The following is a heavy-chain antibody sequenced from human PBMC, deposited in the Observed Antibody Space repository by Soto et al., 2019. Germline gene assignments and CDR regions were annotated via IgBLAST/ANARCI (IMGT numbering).Heavy chain of an antibody. D-gene: IGHD3-16*01. Sequence: GGSLRLSCAASGFTFDDYAMHWVRQAPGKGLEWVSGISWNSGSIGYADSVKGRFTISRDNAKNSLYLQMNSLRAEDTALYYCAKVGGGAPGYYMDVWGKGTTVTVSS. J-gene: IGHJ6*03. CDR3: AKVGGGAPGYYMDV. V-gene: IGHV3-9*01. CDR1: GFTFDDYA. CDR2: ISWNSGSI.